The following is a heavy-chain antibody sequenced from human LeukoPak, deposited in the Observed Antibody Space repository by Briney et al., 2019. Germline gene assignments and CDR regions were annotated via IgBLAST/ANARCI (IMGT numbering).Heavy chain of an antibody. CDR3: ARADISSIAAAYYYYYYGMDV. J-gene: IGHJ6*02. CDR1: GGTFSSYA. CDR2: IIPIFGTA. V-gene: IGHV1-69*06. Sequence: ASVKVSCKASGGTFSSYAISWVRQAPGQGLEWMGGIIPIFGTANYAQKFQGRVTITADKSTSTAYMELSSLRSEDTAVYYCARADISSIAAAYYYYYYGMDVWGQGTTVTVSS. D-gene: IGHD6-13*01.